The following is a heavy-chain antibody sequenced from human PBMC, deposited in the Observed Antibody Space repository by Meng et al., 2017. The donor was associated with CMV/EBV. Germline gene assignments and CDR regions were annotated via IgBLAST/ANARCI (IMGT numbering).Heavy chain of an antibody. V-gene: IGHV3-21*01. CDR2: ISSSSSYI. CDR1: GFTFSSYS. Sequence: GESLKISCAASGFTFSSYSMNWVRQAPGKGLEWVSSISSSSSYIYYADSVKGRFTISRDNAKNSLYLQMNSLRAEDTAVYYCARGGLRCSSTSWHRSWFDPWGQGTLVTVSS. D-gene: IGHD2-2*01. CDR3: ARGGLRCSSTSWHRSWFDP. J-gene: IGHJ5*02.